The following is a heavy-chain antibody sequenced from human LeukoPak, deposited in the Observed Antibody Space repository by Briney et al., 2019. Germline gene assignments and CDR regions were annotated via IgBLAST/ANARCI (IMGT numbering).Heavy chain of an antibody. V-gene: IGHV1-2*02. Sequence: ASVKVSCKASGYTFTGYYIHWVRQAPGQGLEWMGWINPNSGGTNYAQKFQGRVTMTRDTSISTAYMELSRLRSDDTAVYYCAREVAAAFYFDYWGQGTVVTVSS. CDR1: GYTFTGYY. D-gene: IGHD6-13*01. CDR2: INPNSGGT. CDR3: AREVAAAFYFDY. J-gene: IGHJ4*02.